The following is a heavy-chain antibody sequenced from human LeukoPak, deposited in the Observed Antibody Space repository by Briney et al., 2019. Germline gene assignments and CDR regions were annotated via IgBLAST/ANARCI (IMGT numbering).Heavy chain of an antibody. Sequence: ASVKVSCKASGGTFSSYAISRVRQAPGQGLEWMGGIIPIFGTANYAQKFQGRVTITADESTSTAYMELSSLRSEDTAVYYCAREFIAAAADYYYYGMDVWGQGTTVTVSS. CDR1: GGTFSSYA. J-gene: IGHJ6*02. CDR3: AREFIAAAADYYYYGMDV. V-gene: IGHV1-69*13. D-gene: IGHD6-13*01. CDR2: IIPIFGTA.